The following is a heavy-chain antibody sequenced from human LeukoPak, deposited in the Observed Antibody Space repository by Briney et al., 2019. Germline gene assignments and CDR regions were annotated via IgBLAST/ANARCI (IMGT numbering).Heavy chain of an antibody. CDR2: IYISGST. D-gene: IGHD6-13*01. CDR3: ARGTSSWYEGYFDY. J-gene: IGHJ4*02. CDR1: GGSISSGSSY. V-gene: IGHV4-61*02. Sequence: TSETLSLTCSVSGGSISSGSSYWTWIRQPAGKGLEWIGRIYISGSTNYNPSLKSRVTISLDTSKNQFSLKLSSVTAADTAVYYCARGTSSWYEGYFDYWGQGALVTVSS.